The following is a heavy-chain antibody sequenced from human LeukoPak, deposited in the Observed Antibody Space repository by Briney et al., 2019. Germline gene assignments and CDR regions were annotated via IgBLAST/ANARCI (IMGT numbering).Heavy chain of an antibody. CDR2: IYPRGST. CDR3: ARFSPRAMGNYLDF. CDR1: GGSISSGSYS. J-gene: IGHJ4*02. V-gene: IGHV4-30-2*01. Sequence: SETLSLTCAVSGGSISSGSYSWSWIRQPPGKGLGWIGYIYPRGSTYYNPSLKSRVILSLDKSANQFSLNLSSVTAADTAVYYCARFSPRAMGNYLDFWGQGTLVTVSS. D-gene: IGHD7-27*01.